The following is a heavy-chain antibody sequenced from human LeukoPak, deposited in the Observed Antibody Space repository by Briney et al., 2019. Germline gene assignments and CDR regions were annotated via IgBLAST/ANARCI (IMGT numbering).Heavy chain of an antibody. Sequence: GGSLRLSCAASGFTFSSYGMHWVRQAPGKGLEWVAFIQYDGSNKYYADSVKGRFTISRDNSKNTLYLQMNSLRAEDTAVYYCAKDKSIAAPVYYMDVWGKGTTVTVSS. CDR3: AKDKSIAAPVYYMDV. CDR2: IQYDGSNK. D-gene: IGHD6-6*01. CDR1: GFTFSSYG. J-gene: IGHJ6*03. V-gene: IGHV3-30*02.